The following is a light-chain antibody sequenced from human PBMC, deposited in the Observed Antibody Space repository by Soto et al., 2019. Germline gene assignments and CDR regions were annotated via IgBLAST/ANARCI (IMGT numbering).Light chain of an antibody. CDR2: DAS. V-gene: IGKV3-11*01. CDR3: QQRSNWPPT. J-gene: IGKJ1*01. CDR1: QSVRTY. Sequence: EIVLTQSPVALSLSPGXRXTRSXRASQSVRTYLAWYQVKPGQAPRLLIYDASNRATGIPARFSGSGSGTDFTLTISSLEPEDFAVYYCQQRSNWPPTFGQGTKWIS.